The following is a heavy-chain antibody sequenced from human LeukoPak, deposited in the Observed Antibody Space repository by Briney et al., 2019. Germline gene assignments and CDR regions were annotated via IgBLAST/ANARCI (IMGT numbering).Heavy chain of an antibody. D-gene: IGHD3-10*01. CDR2: IKQDGSGK. CDR1: GFTFSSYW. J-gene: IGHJ4*02. CDR3: ARDFYSCGSGSYYKDY. V-gene: IGHV3-7*01. Sequence: PGGSLRLSCAASGFTFSSYWMSWVRQAPGKGLEWVANIKQDGSGKYYVDSVKGRFTISRDNAKNSLYLQMNSLRAEDTAVYYCARDFYSCGSGSYYKDYWGQGTLVTVSS.